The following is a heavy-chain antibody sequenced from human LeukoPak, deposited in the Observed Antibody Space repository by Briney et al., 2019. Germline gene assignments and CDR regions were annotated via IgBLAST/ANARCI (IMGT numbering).Heavy chain of an antibody. CDR1: GYTFTGYY. V-gene: IGHV1-2*06. CDR2: INPNSGGT. J-gene: IGHJ5*02. D-gene: IGHD2-2*01. Sequence: ASVKVSCKACGYTFTGYYMHWVRQAPGQGLEWMGRINPNSGGTNYAQKFQGRVTMTRDTSISTAYMELSRLRSGDTAVYYCARGGLRGVPAASSVRFDPWGQGTLVTVSS. CDR3: ARGGLRGVPAASSVRFDP.